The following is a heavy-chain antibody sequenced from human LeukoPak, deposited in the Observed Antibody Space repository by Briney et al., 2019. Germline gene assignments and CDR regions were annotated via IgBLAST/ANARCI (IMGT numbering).Heavy chain of an antibody. J-gene: IGHJ4*02. D-gene: IGHD3-22*01. CDR1: GASVIRSSYY. CDR3: ARYYDSTGSFDY. V-gene: IGHV4-61*01. CDR2: IYYIGST. Sequence: SATLSLTCTVSGASVIRSSYYWTWIRQPPGKGLEWIGYIYYIGSTNYNPSLRSRLTMSVDTSKNQFSLRLSSVIAADTAVYYCARYYDSTGSFDYWGQGTLVTVSS.